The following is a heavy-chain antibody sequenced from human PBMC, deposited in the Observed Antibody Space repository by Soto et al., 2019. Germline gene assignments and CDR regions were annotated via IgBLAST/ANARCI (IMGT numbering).Heavy chain of an antibody. Sequence: PSETLSLTCTVSGGSISSGDYYWSWIRQPPGKGLEWIGYIYYSGSTYYNPSLKSRVTISVDTSKNQFSLKLSSVTAADTAVYYCARDRDDRTANYGMDVWGQGTTVTVSS. CDR2: IYYSGST. CDR3: ARDRDDRTANYGMDV. J-gene: IGHJ6*02. V-gene: IGHV4-30-4*01. CDR1: GGSISSGDYY. D-gene: IGHD2-21*02.